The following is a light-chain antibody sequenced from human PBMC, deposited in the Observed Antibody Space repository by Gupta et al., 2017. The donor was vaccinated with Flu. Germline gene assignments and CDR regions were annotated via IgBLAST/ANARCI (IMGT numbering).Light chain of an antibody. CDR1: QSVSSSY. CDR3: KQYGSSLWT. J-gene: IGKJ1*01. CDR2: GAS. V-gene: IGKV3-20*01. Sequence: GTLCLPLWERATFSCRASQSVSSSYLAWYQQKPGQAPRLLIYGASSRATGIPDRFSGSGSGTDFTLTISRVEPEDFAVYYCKQYGSSLWTFGQGTKVEIK.